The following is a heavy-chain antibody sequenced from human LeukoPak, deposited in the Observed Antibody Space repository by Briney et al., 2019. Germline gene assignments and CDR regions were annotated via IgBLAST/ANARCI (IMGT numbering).Heavy chain of an antibody. V-gene: IGHV4-39*07. CDR3: WRGGAARPEVDY. J-gene: IGHJ4*02. CDR1: GGSISSSSYY. Sequence: PPETLSLTCTVSGGSISSSSYYWGWIRQPPGKGLEWIWSICCSGSTYYNPSLKSRVSISVDTSKNQSSLKLSSVIAADAAVYYCWRGGAARPEVDYWGQGTLVTVAS. CDR2: ICCSGST. D-gene: IGHD6-6*01.